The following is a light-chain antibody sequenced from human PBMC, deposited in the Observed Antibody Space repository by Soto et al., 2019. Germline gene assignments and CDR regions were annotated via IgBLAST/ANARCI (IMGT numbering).Light chain of an antibody. CDR1: QSVRSDY. J-gene: IGKJ4*01. CDR3: QQYGSSPLT. V-gene: IGKV3-20*01. CDR2: GVS. Sequence: IGLTQSPDTLSLSPRQRATLSCRASQSVRSDYFAWYQQKPGQAPRVIIFGVSTRATGVPDRFSGSGSGTDFTLTISRLEPEDFALYYCQQYGSSPLTFGGGTKVDIK.